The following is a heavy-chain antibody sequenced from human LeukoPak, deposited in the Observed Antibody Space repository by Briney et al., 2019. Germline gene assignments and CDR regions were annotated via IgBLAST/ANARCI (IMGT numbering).Heavy chain of an antibody. D-gene: IGHD3-10*01. CDR1: GFTFDDYA. J-gene: IGHJ4*02. Sequence: GGSLRLSCAASGFTFDDYAMHWVRQAPGKGLEWVSGISWNSGSIGYADSVKGRFTISRDNAKNSLYLQMNSLRAEDTALYYCAKDIGYYGSGRTFDYWGQGTLVTVSS. V-gene: IGHV3-9*01. CDR2: ISWNSGSI. CDR3: AKDIGYYGSGRTFDY.